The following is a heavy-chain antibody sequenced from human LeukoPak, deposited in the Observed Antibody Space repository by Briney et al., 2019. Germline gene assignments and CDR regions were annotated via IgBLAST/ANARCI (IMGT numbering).Heavy chain of an antibody. CDR3: ARGGSHWFDP. J-gene: IGHJ5*02. CDR1: GGSISSGSYY. CDR2: IYTSGST. D-gene: IGHD3-10*01. V-gene: IGHV4-61*02. Sequence: SETLSLTCTVSGGSISSGSYYWSWIRQPAGKGLEWIGRIYTSGSTNYNPSLKSRVTISVDTSKNQFSLKLSSVTAAGTAVYYCARGGSHWFDPWGQGTLVTVSS.